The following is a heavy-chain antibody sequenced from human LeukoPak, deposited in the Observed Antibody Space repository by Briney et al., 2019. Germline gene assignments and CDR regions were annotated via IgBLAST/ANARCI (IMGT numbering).Heavy chain of an antibody. CDR3: AREYDSSGLVDY. V-gene: IGHV4-4*07. Sequence: PSETLSLTCTVSGGSISSYYWSWIGHPAGKGLEWIGRIYTSGSTNYNPSLKSRVTMSVDTSKNQFSLKLSSVTAADTAVYYCAREYDSSGLVDYWGQGTLVTVSS. CDR2: IYTSGST. D-gene: IGHD3-22*01. CDR1: GGSISSYY. J-gene: IGHJ4*02.